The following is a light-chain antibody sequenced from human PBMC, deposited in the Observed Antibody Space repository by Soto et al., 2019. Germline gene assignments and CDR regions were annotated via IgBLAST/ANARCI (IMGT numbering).Light chain of an antibody. Sequence: ESVLTQSPGTLSLSPGERATLSCRASQSVSSNHLAWYPQKPGQAPRLLIYGASTRATGIPDRFSGSGSGTDFTLTISRLEPEDCAVYYCQQYGASPTWAFGQGAKVEIK. CDR2: GAS. CDR3: QQYGASPTWA. CDR1: QSVSSNH. J-gene: IGKJ1*01. V-gene: IGKV3-20*01.